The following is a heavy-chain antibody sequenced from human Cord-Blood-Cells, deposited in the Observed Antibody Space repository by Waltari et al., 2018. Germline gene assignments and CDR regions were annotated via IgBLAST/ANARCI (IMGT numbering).Heavy chain of an antibody. D-gene: IGHD6-6*01. Sequence: QVQLQESGPGLVKPSETLSLTCNVSGGSISSYYWSWIRHPPGKGLEWIGYIYYSGRTNYNPSLKSRVTISVDTSKNQFSLKLSSVTAADTAVYYCAREYSSSSGFDYWGQGTLVTVSS. CDR2: IYYSGRT. CDR1: GGSISSYY. CDR3: AREYSSSSGFDY. V-gene: IGHV4-59*01. J-gene: IGHJ4*02.